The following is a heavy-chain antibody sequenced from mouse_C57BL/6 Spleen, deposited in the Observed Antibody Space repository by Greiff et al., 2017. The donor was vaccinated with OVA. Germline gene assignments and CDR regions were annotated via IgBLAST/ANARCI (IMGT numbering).Heavy chain of an antibody. J-gene: IGHJ2*01. D-gene: IGHD2-4*01. CDR2: IYPGDGDT. CDR3: VHDDYASYIGD. CDR1: GYTFSSSW. Sequence: VQLQQSGPELVKPGASVKISCKASGYTFSSSWMHWVKQRPGKGLEWIGRIYPGDGDTNYNEKFKGKATLTADKSSSTAYMQHSSLTSADSAVYFCVHDDYASYIGDRGQGSTLTV. V-gene: IGHV1-82*01.